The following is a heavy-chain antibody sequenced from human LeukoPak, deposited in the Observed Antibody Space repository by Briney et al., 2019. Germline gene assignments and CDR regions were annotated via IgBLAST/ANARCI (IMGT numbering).Heavy chain of an antibody. Sequence: PGGSLRLSCAASGFIFSSYAMSWVRQAPGKGLEWVSAISGSGGSTYYADSVKGRFTISRDNSKNTLYLQMNSLRAEDTAVYYCAKDSAHLPMVRGVYLDYWGQGTLVTVSS. D-gene: IGHD3-10*01. CDR3: AKDSAHLPMVRGVYLDY. CDR1: GFIFSSYA. CDR2: ISGSGGST. V-gene: IGHV3-23*01. J-gene: IGHJ4*02.